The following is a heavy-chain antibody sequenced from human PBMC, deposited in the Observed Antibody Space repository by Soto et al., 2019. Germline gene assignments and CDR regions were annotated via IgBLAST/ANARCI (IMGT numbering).Heavy chain of an antibody. J-gene: IGHJ4*02. D-gene: IGHD3-16*01. CDR2: INAGNGNT. V-gene: IGHV1-3*01. CDR1: GYTFSSHA. Sequence: ASVKVSCKASGYTFSSHATHWVRQAPGQRLEWMGWINAGNGNTKYSQKFQGRVTITRDTSASTAYMELSSLRSEDTAVYYCARGLNVYYFDYWGQGTLVTVSS. CDR3: ARGLNVYYFDY.